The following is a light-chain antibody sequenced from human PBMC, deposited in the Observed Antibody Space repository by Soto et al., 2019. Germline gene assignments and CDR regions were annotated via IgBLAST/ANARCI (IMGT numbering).Light chain of an antibody. J-gene: IGKJ1*01. Sequence: DIHLTQSPSTLSAYVGDRVTISCRASQSISWKLAWYQQKPGKPPKVLIFDDSSLESGVPARFSGSASGTEFTLTISSLQPDDFATYYCQHYNGFSPRFGQGTKVDIK. CDR3: QHYNGFSPR. CDR1: QSISWK. CDR2: DDS. V-gene: IGKV1-5*01.